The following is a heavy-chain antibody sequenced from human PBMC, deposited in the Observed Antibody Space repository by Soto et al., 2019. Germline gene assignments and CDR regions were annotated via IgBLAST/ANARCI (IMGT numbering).Heavy chain of an antibody. D-gene: IGHD3-16*01. V-gene: IGHV3-23*01. CDR2: ISATGGGT. CDR1: GFKFSNYA. J-gene: IGHJ4*02. CDR3: AKDRRAGGNSAFYFDF. Sequence: GGSLRLSCAASGFKFSNYAMSLVRQAPGKGLEWVSLISATGGGTYYADSVKGRFTISRDNSHNTLYLQVHSLTAEDTAVYYCAKDRRAGGNSAFYFDFWGRGAHVTVSS.